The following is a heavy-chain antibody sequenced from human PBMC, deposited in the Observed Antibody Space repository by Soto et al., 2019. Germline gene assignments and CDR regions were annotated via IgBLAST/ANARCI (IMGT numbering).Heavy chain of an antibody. Sequence: GGSLRLSCAASGFTFSSYGMHWVRQAPGKGLEWVTLISYDGGNKYYADSVKGRFSISRDNSRNTLYLQMNSLRPEDAAVYYCVKSLGFCSSSSCSRDYYYYYGMDVWGQGTTVTVSS. V-gene: IGHV3-30*18. CDR3: VKSLGFCSSSSCSRDYYYYYGMDV. CDR2: ISYDGGNK. J-gene: IGHJ6*02. CDR1: GFTFSSYG. D-gene: IGHD2-2*01.